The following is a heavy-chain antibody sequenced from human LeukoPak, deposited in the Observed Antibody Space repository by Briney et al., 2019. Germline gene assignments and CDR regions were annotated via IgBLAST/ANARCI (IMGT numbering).Heavy chain of an antibody. D-gene: IGHD2-15*01. Sequence: KSSETLSLTCTVSGGSISSYYWSWIRQPPGKGLEWIGYIYYSGSTNYNPSLKSRVTISVDTSKNQFSLKLSSVTAADTAVYYCARTTYCSGGSCYRPWFDPWGQGTLVTVSS. CDR3: ARTTYCSGGSCYRPWFDP. V-gene: IGHV4-59*01. CDR2: IYYSGST. CDR1: GGSISSYY. J-gene: IGHJ5*02.